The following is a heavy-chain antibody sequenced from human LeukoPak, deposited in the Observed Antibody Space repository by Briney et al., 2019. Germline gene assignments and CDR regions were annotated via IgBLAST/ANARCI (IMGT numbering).Heavy chain of an antibody. CDR1: GGSISSGGYY. J-gene: IGHJ2*01. CDR2: INHSGST. D-gene: IGHD6-13*01. Sequence: PSETLSLTCTVSGGSISSGGYYWSWIRQPPGKGLEWVGEINHSGSTNYNPSLKSRVTISIDTSKKQFSLKLSSVTAADTAVYYCARGGNSSPKGRPSHSWYFDLWGRGTPVTVSS. V-gene: IGHV4-39*07. CDR3: ARGGNSSPKGRPSHSWYFDL.